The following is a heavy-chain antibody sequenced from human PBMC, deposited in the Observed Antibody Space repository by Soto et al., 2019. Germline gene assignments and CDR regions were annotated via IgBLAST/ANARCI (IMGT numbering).Heavy chain of an antibody. Sequence: PGGSLRLSCAASGFTFSSYGMHWVRQAPGKGLEWVAVISYDGSNKYYADSVKGRFTISRDNSKNTLYLQMNSLRAEDTAVYYCAKVLPVTTFADYYYGKDVWCQGTTVTVSS. V-gene: IGHV3-30*18. CDR1: GFTFSSYG. CDR3: AKVLPVTTFADYYYGKDV. J-gene: IGHJ6*02. D-gene: IGHD3-16*01. CDR2: ISYDGSNK.